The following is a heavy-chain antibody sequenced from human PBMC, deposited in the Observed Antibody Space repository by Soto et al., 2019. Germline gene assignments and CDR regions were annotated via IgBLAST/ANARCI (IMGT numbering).Heavy chain of an antibody. CDR3: AGIYDSSGYFDYYFDY. V-gene: IGHV4-59*01. CDR1: GGSISSYY. CDR2: IYYSGST. J-gene: IGHJ4*02. Sequence: SETLSLTCTVSGGSISSYYWSWIRQPPGKGLEWIGYIYYSGSTNYNPSLKSRVTISVDTSKNQFSLKLSSVTAADTAVYYCAGIYDSSGYFDYYFDYWGQGTLVTVSS. D-gene: IGHD3-22*01.